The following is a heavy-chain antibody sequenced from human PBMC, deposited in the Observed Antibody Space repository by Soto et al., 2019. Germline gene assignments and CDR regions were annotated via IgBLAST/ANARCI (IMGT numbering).Heavy chain of an antibody. CDR1: GASITSTYW. J-gene: IGHJ4*02. CDR3: ASTYYDFWSGYIF. V-gene: IGHV4-4*02. CDR2: IYHTGST. D-gene: IGHD3-3*01. Sequence: SETLSLTCAVSGASITSTYWWNWLRQTPGKGLEWIGGIYHTGSTNYNPSLESRATISVDTSKNQFSLRPTSVTAADTAVYYCASTYYDFWSGYIFWGQGSLVTVSS.